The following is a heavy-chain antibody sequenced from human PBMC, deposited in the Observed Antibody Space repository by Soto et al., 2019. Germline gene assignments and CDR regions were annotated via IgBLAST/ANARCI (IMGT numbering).Heavy chain of an antibody. V-gene: IGHV1-69*12. D-gene: IGHD2-15*01. J-gene: IGHJ6*02. CDR1: GGTFSSYA. CDR2: FIPIFRTT. CDR3: ASVETQRYYFGMDV. Sequence: QVQLVQSGAEVKKPGSSVKVSCKASGGTFSSYAISWVRQAPGQGLEWMGVFIPIFRTTAYAQKFQGRVTITADDSTSTAYMELSRLRSEHTAVYYCASVETQRYYFGMDVWGQATTVTVSS.